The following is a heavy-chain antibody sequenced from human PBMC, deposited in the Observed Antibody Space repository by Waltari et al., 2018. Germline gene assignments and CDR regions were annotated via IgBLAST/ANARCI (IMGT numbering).Heavy chain of an antibody. CDR1: GYTFTDFF. V-gene: IGHV1-2*06. J-gene: IGHJ4*02. Sequence: QVQLVQSGAEVKKSGASVKVPCKASGYTFTDFFIHWVPQAPGQGLEWMGRINPKSGDTSYAQRFQGRVTMTGDTSITTGYMELTGLRSDDTAIYYCARSGGGTTTFGVAEWGQGSLVTVSS. CDR3: ARSGGGTTTFGVAE. CDR2: INPKSGDT. D-gene: IGHD3-3*01.